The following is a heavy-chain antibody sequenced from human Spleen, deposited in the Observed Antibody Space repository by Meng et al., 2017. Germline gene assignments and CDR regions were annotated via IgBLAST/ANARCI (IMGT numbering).Heavy chain of an antibody. CDR1: GYTFTSYA. D-gene: IGHD3-10*01. V-gene: IGHV1-2*06. CDR3: ARDPSLYWGSGSYPRESDY. Sequence: ASVKVSCKASGYTFTSYAMHWVRQAPGQGLEWMGRINPNSGGTNYAQKFQGRVTMTRDTSISTAYMELSRLRSDDTAVYYCARDPSLYWGSGSYPRESDYWGQGTLVTVSS. J-gene: IGHJ4*02. CDR2: INPNSGGT.